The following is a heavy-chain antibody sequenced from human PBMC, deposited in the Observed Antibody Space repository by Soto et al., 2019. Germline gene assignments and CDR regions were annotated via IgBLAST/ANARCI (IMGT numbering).Heavy chain of an antibody. CDR2: TYYRSKWYN. J-gene: IGHJ5*02. V-gene: IGHV6-1*01. D-gene: IGHD6-13*01. CDR1: LDSFSSNSAA. CDR3: ERDARSWYVNWFDP. Sequence: SQTLSLTCSISLDSFSSNSAACNWIRQSPSRGLEWLGRTYYRSKWYNDYAVSVKSRITINPDTSKNQFSLQLNSVTPQDTAVYYCERDARSWYVNWFDPWGQGTLVPVYS.